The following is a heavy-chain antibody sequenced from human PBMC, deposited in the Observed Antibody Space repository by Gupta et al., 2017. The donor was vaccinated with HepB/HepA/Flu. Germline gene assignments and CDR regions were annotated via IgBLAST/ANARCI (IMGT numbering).Heavy chain of an antibody. CDR1: DFSFSASA. D-gene: IGHD4/OR15-4a*01. V-gene: IGHV3-73*02. Sequence: EVQLVASGGGLFQPGGSLTLSCAASDFSFSASAVHWVRQASGKGLEWVGRIRSKTYFDTTAYAASVKGRFTISRDDSKNTAYLQMRSLKIEDTAVDYCTRQGAGGTWDYNVFGIWGQGTMVTVSS. CDR3: TRQGAGGTWDYNVFGI. CDR2: IRSKTYFDTT. J-gene: IGHJ3*02.